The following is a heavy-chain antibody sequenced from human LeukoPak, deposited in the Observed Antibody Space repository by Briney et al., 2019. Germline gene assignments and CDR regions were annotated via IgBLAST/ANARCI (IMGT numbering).Heavy chain of an antibody. D-gene: IGHD3-22*01. CDR1: GGSISSGGYY. J-gene: IGHJ5*02. Sequence: PSETLSLTCTVSGGSISSGGYYWSWIRQHPRKGLEWIGYTYHSGYTYYNPSLKSRVTISVDTSKNQFSLKLSSVTAADTAVYYCARDLGYYYDSSNNWFDPWGQGTLVTVSS. CDR2: TYHSGYT. CDR3: ARDLGYYYDSSNNWFDP. V-gene: IGHV4-31*03.